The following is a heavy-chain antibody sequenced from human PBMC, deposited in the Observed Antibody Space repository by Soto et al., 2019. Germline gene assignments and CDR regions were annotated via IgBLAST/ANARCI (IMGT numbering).Heavy chain of an antibody. CDR3: AKPQYYDFWSGYYS. D-gene: IGHD3-3*01. J-gene: IGHJ5*02. Sequence: GGSLRLSCAASGFTFSSYAMSWVRQAPGKGLEWVSGNSGRGGSTYYADSVKGRFTISRDNSKNTLYLQMNSLRAEDTAVYYCAKPQYYDFWSGYYSWGQGTLVTVSS. CDR2: NSGRGGST. V-gene: IGHV3-23*01. CDR1: GFTFSSYA.